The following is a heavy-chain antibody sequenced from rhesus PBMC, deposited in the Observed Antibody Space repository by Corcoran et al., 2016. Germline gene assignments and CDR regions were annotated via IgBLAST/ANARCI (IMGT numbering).Heavy chain of an antibody. CDR3: ARRLATVTLSYFDY. D-gene: IGHD5-36*02. V-gene: IGHV4-65*01. CDR2: IFGGSGST. CDR1: GGSISSSNW. J-gene: IGHJ4*01. Sequence: QVQLQESGPGLVKPSETLSLTCAVSGGSISSSNWWSWLRQPHGTGLEWIGYIFGGSGSTSYNPSLKSRVTISTDTSKNQFSLKLSSVTAADTAVYYCARRLATVTLSYFDYWGQGVLVTVSS.